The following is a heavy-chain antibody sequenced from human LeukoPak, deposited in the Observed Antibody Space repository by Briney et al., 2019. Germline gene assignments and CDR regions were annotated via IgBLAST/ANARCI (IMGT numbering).Heavy chain of an antibody. CDR2: IYYSGST. Sequence: PSETLSLTCTVSGGSISSYYWSWIRQPPGKGLEWIGSIYYSGSTYYNPSLKSRVTISVDTSKNQFSLKLTSVTAADTAIYYCARHKLSGRAVPAAIDYWGQGTLVTVSS. CDR1: GGSISSYY. D-gene: IGHD2-2*01. V-gene: IGHV4-59*05. CDR3: ARHKLSGRAVPAAIDY. J-gene: IGHJ4*02.